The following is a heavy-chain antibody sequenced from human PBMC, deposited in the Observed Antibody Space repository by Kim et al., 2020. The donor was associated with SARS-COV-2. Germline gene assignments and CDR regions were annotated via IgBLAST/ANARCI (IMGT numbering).Heavy chain of an antibody. D-gene: IGHD2-15*01. CDR3: ARDYKHIVVVVAAAKGYYYYGMDV. V-gene: IGHV1-46*01. CDR2: INPSGGST. J-gene: IGHJ6*02. CDR1: GYTFTSYY. Sequence: ASVKVSCKASGYTFTSYYMHWVRQAPGQGLEWMGIINPSGGSTSYAQKFQGRVTMTRDTSTSTVYMELSSLRSEDTAVYYCARDYKHIVVVVAAAKGYYYYGMDVWGQGTTVTVSS.